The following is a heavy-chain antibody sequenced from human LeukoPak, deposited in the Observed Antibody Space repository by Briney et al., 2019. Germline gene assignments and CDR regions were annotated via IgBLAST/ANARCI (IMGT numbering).Heavy chain of an antibody. CDR2: ISGDGGST. D-gene: IGHD5-12*01. Sequence: PGGSLRLSCAASGFTFDDYAMHWVRQAPGKGLEWVSLISGDGGSTYYADSVKGRFTISRDNSKNSLYLQMNSLRTEDTALYYCAKDLMSVSGYDPGAPFEYWGQGTLVTVSS. V-gene: IGHV3-43*02. CDR3: AKDLMSVSGYDPGAPFEY. J-gene: IGHJ4*02. CDR1: GFTFDDYA.